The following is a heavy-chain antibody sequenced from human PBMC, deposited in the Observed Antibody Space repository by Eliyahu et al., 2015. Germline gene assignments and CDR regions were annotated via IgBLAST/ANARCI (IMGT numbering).Heavy chain of an antibody. J-gene: IGHJ5*02. Sequence: QVQLVQSGAEVKKPGASVKVSXKASGXTFTSYDINWVRXATGQGLEWMGWMNPNSGNTGYAQKFQGRVTMTRNTSISTAYMELSSLRSEDTAVYYCARVSRPNGGSSDPWFDPWGQGTLVTVSS. CDR2: MNPNSGNT. V-gene: IGHV1-8*01. CDR3: ARVSRPNGGSSDPWFDP. CDR1: GXTFTSYD. D-gene: IGHD7-27*01.